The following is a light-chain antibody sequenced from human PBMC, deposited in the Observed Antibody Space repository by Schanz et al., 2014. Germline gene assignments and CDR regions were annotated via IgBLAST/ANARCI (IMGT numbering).Light chain of an antibody. CDR3: SSYAGSNFVV. CDR2: DVT. CDR1: SSDIGSYNY. V-gene: IGLV2-14*01. J-gene: IGLJ2*01. Sequence: QSALTQPASVSGSPGQSITISCTGTSSDIGSYNYVSWYQQYPGEAPKLIIYDVTYRPSGVSHRFSGSKSGNTASLTISGLLAEDEADYYCSSYAGSNFVVFGGGTKLTVL.